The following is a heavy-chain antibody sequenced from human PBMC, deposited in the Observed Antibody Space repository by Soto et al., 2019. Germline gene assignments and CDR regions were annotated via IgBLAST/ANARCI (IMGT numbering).Heavy chain of an antibody. D-gene: IGHD6-13*01. CDR2: IYYSGST. J-gene: IGHJ4*02. CDR3: AAGEASSRNLAPYYLDF. V-gene: IGHV4-59*01. Sequence: PSETLSLTCTVSGGSISSYYWSWIRQPPGKGLEWIGYIYYSGSTNYNPSLKSRVTISVDTSKNQFSLKLLSVTTADTAVYFCAAGEASSRNLAPYYLDFWGQGTLVTVS. CDR1: GGSISSYY.